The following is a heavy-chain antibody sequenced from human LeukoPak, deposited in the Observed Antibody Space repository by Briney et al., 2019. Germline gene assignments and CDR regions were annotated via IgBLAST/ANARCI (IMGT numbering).Heavy chain of an antibody. Sequence: SETLSLTCAVYGGSFSGYYWSCIRQPPGKGLEWIGEINHSGSTNYNPSLKSRVTISVDTSKNQFSLKLSSVTAADTAVYYCARVRAGLRGNFQHWGQGTLVTVSS. V-gene: IGHV4-34*01. CDR2: INHSGST. CDR1: GGSFSGYY. D-gene: IGHD4-17*01. J-gene: IGHJ1*01. CDR3: ARVRAGLRGNFQH.